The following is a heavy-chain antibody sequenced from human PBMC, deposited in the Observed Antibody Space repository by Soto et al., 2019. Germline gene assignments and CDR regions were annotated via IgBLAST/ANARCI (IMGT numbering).Heavy chain of an antibody. CDR1: GGTFSSYT. Sequence: QVQLVQAGAEVKKPGSSVKVSCKASGGTFSSYTITWVRQAPGQGLEWMGRIIPILGIANYAQKFQGRVTITAHNSTSTAYMELSSLRSEDTAVYYCAHPPRSWGQGILVTVSS. V-gene: IGHV1-69*02. CDR2: IIPILGIA. J-gene: IGHJ5*02. CDR3: AHPPRS.